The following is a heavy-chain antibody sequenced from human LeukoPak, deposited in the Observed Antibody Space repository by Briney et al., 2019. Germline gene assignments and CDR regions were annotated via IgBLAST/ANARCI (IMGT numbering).Heavy chain of an antibody. D-gene: IGHD4-23*01. CDR3: AREYGGEPGYFQH. J-gene: IGHJ1*01. CDR1: GGSISSGGYY. CDR2: IYYSGST. V-gene: IGHV4-31*03. Sequence: SQTLSLTCTVSGGSISSGGYYWSWIRQHPGKGLEWIGYIYYSGSTYYNPSLKSRVTISVDTSKNQFSLKLSSVTAADTAVYYCAREYGGEPGYFQHWGQGTLVTVSS.